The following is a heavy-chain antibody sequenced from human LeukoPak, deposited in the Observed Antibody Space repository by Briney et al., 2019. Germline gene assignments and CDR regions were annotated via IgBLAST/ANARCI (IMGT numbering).Heavy chain of an antibody. D-gene: IGHD3-22*01. V-gene: IGHV3-30-3*01. J-gene: IGHJ1*01. CDR2: ISYDGSNK. Sequence: PGGSLRLSCAASGFTFSSYAMHWVRQAPGKGLEWVAVISYDGSNKYYADSVKGRFTISRDNSKNTLYLQMNSLRAEDTAVYYCARDPGDNSGYYDAFQHWGQGTLVTVSS. CDR3: ARDPGDNSGYYDAFQH. CDR1: GFTFSSYA.